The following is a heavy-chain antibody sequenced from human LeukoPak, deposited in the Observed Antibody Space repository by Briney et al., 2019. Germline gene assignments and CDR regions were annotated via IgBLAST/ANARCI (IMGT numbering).Heavy chain of an antibody. CDR2: IYYSGTT. Sequence: SETLSLTCTVSGGSISNYYWNWIRQPPGKGLELIGYIYYSGTTNYNPSLKSRVSMSVDTSKNQFSLKLSSVTAADTAVYYCARGEYCSGGSCYDYWGQGTLVTVSS. CDR1: GGSISNYY. CDR3: ARGEYCSGGSCYDY. D-gene: IGHD2-15*01. J-gene: IGHJ4*02. V-gene: IGHV4-59*12.